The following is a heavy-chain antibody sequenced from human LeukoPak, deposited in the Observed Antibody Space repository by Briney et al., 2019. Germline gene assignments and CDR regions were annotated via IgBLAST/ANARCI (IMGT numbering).Heavy chain of an antibody. V-gene: IGHV4-34*01. J-gene: IGHJ4*02. CDR1: GGSFSGYY. Sequence: NPSETLSLTCAVYGGSFSGYYWSWIRQPPGKGLEWIGEINHSGSTNYNPSLRSRVTISVDTSKNQFSLKLSSVTAADTAVYYCARGYYYGSGSYHPYWGQGTLVTVSS. CDR2: INHSGST. D-gene: IGHD3-10*01. CDR3: ARGYYYGSGSYHPY.